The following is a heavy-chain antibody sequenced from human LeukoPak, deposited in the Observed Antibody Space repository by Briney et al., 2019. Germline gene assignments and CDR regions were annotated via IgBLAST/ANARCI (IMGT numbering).Heavy chain of an antibody. Sequence: ASVKVSCKASGYTFTSYGISWVRQAPGQGLEWMGIINPSGGSTSYAQKFQGRVTMTRDTSTSTVYMELSSLRSEDTAVYYCARDVSSSSWYSFHYYYYGMDVWGQGTTVTVSS. CDR2: INPSGGST. CDR3: ARDVSSSSWYSFHYYYYGMDV. V-gene: IGHV1-46*01. CDR1: GYTFTSYG. J-gene: IGHJ6*02. D-gene: IGHD6-13*01.